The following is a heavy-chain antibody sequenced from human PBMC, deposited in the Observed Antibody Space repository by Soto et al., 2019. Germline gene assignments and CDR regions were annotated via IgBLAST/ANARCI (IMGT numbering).Heavy chain of an antibody. Sequence: SVKVSCKASGFTFTSSAVQWVRQARGQRLEWIGWIVVGSGNTNYAQKFQERVTITRDMSTSTAYMELSSLRSEDTAVYYCAAATLYYYDSSGSLDYWGQGTLVTVSS. V-gene: IGHV1-58*01. CDR3: AAATLYYYDSSGSLDY. CDR1: GFTFTSSA. J-gene: IGHJ4*02. D-gene: IGHD3-22*01. CDR2: IVVGSGNT.